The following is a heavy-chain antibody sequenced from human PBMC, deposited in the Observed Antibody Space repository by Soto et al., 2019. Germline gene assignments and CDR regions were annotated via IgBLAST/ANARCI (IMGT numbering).Heavy chain of an antibody. D-gene: IGHD3-9*01. J-gene: IGHJ5*02. CDR3: ARNLRSERYFDWLANWFDP. CDR2: IIPFFGTA. Sequence: QVQLVQSGAEVKKPGSSVKVSCKASGGTFSSYAISWVRQAPGQGLEWMGGIIPFFGTANYAQKFQGRVTITADESTSTAYMELSSLRSEDTAVYYCARNLRSERYFDWLANWFDPWGQGTLVTVSS. CDR1: GGTFSSYA. V-gene: IGHV1-69*01.